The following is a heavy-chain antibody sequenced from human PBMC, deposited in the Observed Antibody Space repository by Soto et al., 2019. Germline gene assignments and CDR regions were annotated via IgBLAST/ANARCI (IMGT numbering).Heavy chain of an antibody. V-gene: IGHV1-2*02. CDR2: ISPKIGGP. CDR1: VYTLSNHY. D-gene: IGHD6-19*01. Sequence: SGKVSCKSGVYTLSNHYIQLVRQAPGQGLEYMGWISPKIGGPAYAQKFRGRVTMTSDTSVNLAYLHMSSLKSDDTAVYYCAKGYISGWAQFDDWGQGTLVTLSS. CDR3: AKGYISGWAQFDD. J-gene: IGHJ4*02.